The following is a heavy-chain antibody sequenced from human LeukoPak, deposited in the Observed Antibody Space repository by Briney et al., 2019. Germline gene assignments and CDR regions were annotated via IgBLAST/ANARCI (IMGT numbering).Heavy chain of an antibody. D-gene: IGHD3-10*01. V-gene: IGHV4-39*07. J-gene: IGHJ5*02. CDR1: GGSISGSSYF. Sequence: SETLSLTCAVSGGSISGSSYFWGWIRQPPGKGLEWIGSIYYSGNTYYNPSLKSRVTLSVDTSKNQFSLKLTSVTAADTAVYYCARGGRGRNWLDPWGQGTLVTVSS. CDR3: ARGGRGRNWLDP. CDR2: IYYSGNT.